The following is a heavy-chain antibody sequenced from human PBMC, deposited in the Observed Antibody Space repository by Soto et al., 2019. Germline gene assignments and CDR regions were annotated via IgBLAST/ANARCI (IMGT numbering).Heavy chain of an antibody. D-gene: IGHD6-13*01. V-gene: IGHV3-23*01. J-gene: IGHJ4*02. Sequence: GWSLRLACASSVFFFNGFDMSWVRQAPGMGLEWVSTISANAGNINYAGSVRGRFSISRDSSKNSVDLQMNSLRVEDTAVYFCTKGSIPAVGRVFFESWGQGTLVTVSS. CDR1: VFFFNGFD. CDR2: ISANAGNI. CDR3: TKGSIPAVGRVFFES.